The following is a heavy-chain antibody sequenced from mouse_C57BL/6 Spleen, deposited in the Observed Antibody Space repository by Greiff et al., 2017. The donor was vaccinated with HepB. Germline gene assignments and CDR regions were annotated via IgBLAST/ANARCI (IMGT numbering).Heavy chain of an antibody. CDR1: GYTFTSYG. CDR3: ARRALTGDFDY. D-gene: IGHD4-1*01. Sequence: QVQLQQSGAELARPGASVKLSCKASGYTFTSYGISWVKQRTGQGLEWIGESYPRSGNTYYNEKFKGKATLTADTSSSTAYMELRSLTSEDSAVYFCARRALTGDFDYWGQGNTLTVSS. J-gene: IGHJ2*01. CDR2: SYPRSGNT. V-gene: IGHV1-81*01.